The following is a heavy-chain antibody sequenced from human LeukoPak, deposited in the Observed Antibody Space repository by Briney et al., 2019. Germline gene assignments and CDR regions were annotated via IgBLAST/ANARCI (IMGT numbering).Heavy chain of an antibody. CDR2: INHSGST. J-gene: IGHJ4*02. Sequence: SETLSLTCAVYGGSFSGYYWSWIRQPPGKGLEWIGEINHSGSTNYNPSLKSRVTISVDTSKNQFSLKLSSVTAADTAVYYCARADTAMVDYWGQGALVTVSS. CDR1: GGSFSGYY. D-gene: IGHD5-18*01. CDR3: ARADTAMVDY. V-gene: IGHV4-34*01.